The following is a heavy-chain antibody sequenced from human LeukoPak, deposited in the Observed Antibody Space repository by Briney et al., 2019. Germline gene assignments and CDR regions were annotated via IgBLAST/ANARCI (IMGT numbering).Heavy chain of an antibody. J-gene: IGHJ3*02. CDR1: GCTFSSYA. V-gene: IGHV1-69*06. CDR3: ASPRIAAGGAFDI. CDR2: IITIFGTA. Sequence: GASVQVSCKASGCTFSSYAIGWVRQAPGQGLEWMGGIITIFGTANNAQKLHGRATITADKSKSTAYMELSSMRCEGTAVYYCASPRIAAGGAFDIWGQGTMVTVSS. D-gene: IGHD6-13*01.